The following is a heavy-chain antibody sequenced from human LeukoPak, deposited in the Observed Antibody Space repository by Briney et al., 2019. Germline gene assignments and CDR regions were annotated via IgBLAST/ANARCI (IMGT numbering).Heavy chain of an antibody. CDR1: GFTFSSYA. D-gene: IGHD2-2*02. V-gene: IGHV3-30-3*01. J-gene: IGHJ6*02. Sequence: GGALRLSCAASGFTFSSYAMHWVRQAPGKELEWVAVISYDGSNKYYADSVKGRFTIPRDNSKNTLYLQMNSLRAEDTAVYYCARGSYCSSTSCYTFSLNYYYYGMDVWGQGTTVTVSS. CDR2: ISYDGSNK. CDR3: ARGSYCSSTSCYTFSLNYYYYGMDV.